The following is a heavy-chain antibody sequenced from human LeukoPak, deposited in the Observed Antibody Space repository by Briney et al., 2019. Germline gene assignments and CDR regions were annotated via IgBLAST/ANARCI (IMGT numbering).Heavy chain of an antibody. CDR1: GFTFSKYW. CDR2: INTDGTVT. J-gene: IGHJ4*02. V-gene: IGHV3-74*01. Sequence: GGSLRLSCAASGFTFSKYWMLWVRQAPGKGLESVSRINTDGTVTTYADSVKGRFTVSRDNADNTMFLQMNSVRDEDTAVYYCETKQWLAPPPDSWGQGAPVTVSS. D-gene: IGHD6-19*01. CDR3: ETKQWLAPPPDS.